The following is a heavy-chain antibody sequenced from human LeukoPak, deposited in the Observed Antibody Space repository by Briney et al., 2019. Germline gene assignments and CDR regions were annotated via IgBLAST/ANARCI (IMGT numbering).Heavy chain of an antibody. CDR2: MNPNSGNT. CDR1: GYTFTSYD. D-gene: IGHD1-26*01. Sequence: ASVKLSCKASGYTFTSYDINWVRQATGQGLEWMGWMNPNSGNTGYAQKFQGRVTITRNTSISTAYMELSSLRSEDPAVYYCGKMGATGFDYWGQGTLVTVSS. CDR3: GKMGATGFDY. J-gene: IGHJ4*02. V-gene: IGHV1-8*03.